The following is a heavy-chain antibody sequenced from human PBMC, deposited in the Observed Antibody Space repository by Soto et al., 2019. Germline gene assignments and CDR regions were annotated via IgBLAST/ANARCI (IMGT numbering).Heavy chain of an antibody. D-gene: IGHD3-10*01. CDR3: AKTRIEYGSGSYYTRYYYYGMDV. Sequence: SVKVSCKASGGTFSSYAISWVRQAPGQGLEWMGGIIPIFGTANYAQKFQGRVTITADESTSTAYMELSSLKSEDTAVYYCAKTRIEYGSGSYYTRYYYYGMDVWGQGTTVTVSS. CDR1: GGTFSSYA. V-gene: IGHV1-69*13. J-gene: IGHJ6*02. CDR2: IIPIFGTA.